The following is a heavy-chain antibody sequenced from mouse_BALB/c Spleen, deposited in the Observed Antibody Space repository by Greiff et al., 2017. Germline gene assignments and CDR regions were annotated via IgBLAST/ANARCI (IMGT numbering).Heavy chain of an antibody. J-gene: IGHJ3*01. CDR3: ARGEETTGFAY. Sequence: EVQRVESGGGLVKPGGSLKLSCAASGFTFSDYYMYWVRQTPEKRLEWVATISDGGSYTYYPDSVKGRFTISRDNAKNNLYLQMSSLKSEDTAMYYCARGEETTGFAYWGQGTLVTVSA. V-gene: IGHV5-4*02. D-gene: IGHD2-12*01. CDR2: ISDGGSYT. CDR1: GFTFSDYY.